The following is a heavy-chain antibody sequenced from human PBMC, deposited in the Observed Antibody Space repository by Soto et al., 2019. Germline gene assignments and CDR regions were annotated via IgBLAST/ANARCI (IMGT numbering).Heavy chain of an antibody. CDR1: GFTFSSYW. V-gene: IGHV3-74*01. CDR3: ARGGGVRYDGEGYLGRH. D-gene: IGHD3-22*01. Sequence: EVQLVESGGGLVQPGESLTLSCAASGFTFSSYWMHWVRQAPGKGLVWVSRIKSDGSGTYYADSVKGRLTISRDNAKNTPYLQMNSLRVEDKAVYFFARGGGVRYDGEGYLGRHWGQGAVVTVSS. CDR2: IKSDGSGT. J-gene: IGHJ4*02.